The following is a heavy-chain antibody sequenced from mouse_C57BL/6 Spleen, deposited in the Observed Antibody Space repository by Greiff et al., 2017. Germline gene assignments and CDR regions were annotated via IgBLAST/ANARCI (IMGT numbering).Heavy chain of an antibody. Sequence: VKLMESGAELVRPGASVTLSCKASGYTFTDYEMHWVKQTPVHGLEWIGAIDPETGGTAYNQKFKGKAILTADKSSSTAYMELRSLTSEDSAVYYCTRSYYSNEGFDYWGQGTTLTASS. CDR1: GYTFTDYE. CDR2: IDPETGGT. J-gene: IGHJ2*01. D-gene: IGHD2-5*01. CDR3: TRSYYSNEGFDY. V-gene: IGHV1-15*01.